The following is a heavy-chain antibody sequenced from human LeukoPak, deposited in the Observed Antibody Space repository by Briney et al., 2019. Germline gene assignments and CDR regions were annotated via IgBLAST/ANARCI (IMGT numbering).Heavy chain of an antibody. CDR3: ARGKSKYQRAYYYGMDV. D-gene: IGHD2-2*01. V-gene: IGHV4-30-4*01. J-gene: IGHJ6*02. CDR2: IYYSGST. CDR1: GGSIGSGDYY. Sequence: ASQTLSLTCTVSGGSIGSGDYYWSWIRQPPGKGLEWIGYIYYSGSTYYNPSLKSRVTISVDTSKNQFSLKLSSVTAADTAVYYCARGKSKYQRAYYYGMDVWGQGTTVTVSS.